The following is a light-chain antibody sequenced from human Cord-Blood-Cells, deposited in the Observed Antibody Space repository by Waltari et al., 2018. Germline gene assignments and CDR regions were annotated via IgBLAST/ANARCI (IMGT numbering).Light chain of an antibody. CDR1: QSVSSY. V-gene: IGKV3-11*01. CDR3: QQRSNWPT. CDR2: DAS. Sequence: EIVLTHSPATLSLSPEERATLSCRASQSVSSYLACYQQKPGQAPRLLIYDASIRATGIPARFSGSGSGTDFTLTISSLEPEDFAVYYCQQRSNWPTFGPGTKVDIK. J-gene: IGKJ3*01.